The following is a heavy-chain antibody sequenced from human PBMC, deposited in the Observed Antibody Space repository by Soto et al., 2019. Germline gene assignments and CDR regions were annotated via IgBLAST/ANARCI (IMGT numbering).Heavy chain of an antibody. Sequence: AVKVSCKASGGTFSSYAISWVRQAPGQGLEWMGGIIPIFGTANYAQKFQGRVTITADESTSTAYMELSSLRSEDTAVYYCASGVVVVPAAMTLDPWGQGTLVTVSS. CDR2: IIPIFGTA. CDR1: GGTFSSYA. V-gene: IGHV1-69*13. CDR3: ASGVVVVPAAMTLDP. J-gene: IGHJ5*02. D-gene: IGHD2-2*01.